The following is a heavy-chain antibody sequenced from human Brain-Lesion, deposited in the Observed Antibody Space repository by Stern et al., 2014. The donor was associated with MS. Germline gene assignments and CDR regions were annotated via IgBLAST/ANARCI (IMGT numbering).Heavy chain of an antibody. CDR1: YDSISSYY. CDR3: ARAFSDYHDSTPGY. CDR2: INYRRNP. D-gene: IGHD3-22*01. V-gene: IGHV4-59*01. J-gene: IGHJ4*02. Sequence: QVQLVQSGTGLVKPSETLSLTCTVSYDSISSYYWTWLRQPPGKGLEWIGYINYRRNPNYNPALKSRVTISVDTSKNQFSLKLTSVTAADTAVYYCARAFSDYHDSTPGYWGQGTLVTVSS.